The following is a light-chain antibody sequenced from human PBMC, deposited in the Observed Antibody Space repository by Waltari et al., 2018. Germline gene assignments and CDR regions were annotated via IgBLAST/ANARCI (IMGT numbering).Light chain of an antibody. V-gene: IGLV1-47*01. CDR3: AAWDDSLSGVV. CDR2: KHN. CDR1: SANIGSNY. Sequence: QSVLTQPPSASGTPGQRVTISCSGSSANIGSNYVYWYQQLPGTAPKLLIYKHNPRPSGVPDRFSGSKSGTSASLAISGLRSEDEADYSCAAWDDSLSGVVFGGGTKLTVL. J-gene: IGLJ2*01.